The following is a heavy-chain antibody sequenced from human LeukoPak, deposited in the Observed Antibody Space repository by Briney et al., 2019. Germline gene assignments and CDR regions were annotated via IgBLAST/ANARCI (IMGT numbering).Heavy chain of an antibody. CDR1: GFTFSSYS. J-gene: IGHJ6*03. CDR3: AKVGYYDFWSGYSGRISDYYYMDV. CDR2: ISGSGGST. V-gene: IGHV3-23*01. D-gene: IGHD3-3*01. Sequence: GGSLRLSCAASGFTFSSYSMNWVRQAPGKGLEWVSAISGSGGSTYYADSVKGRFTISRDNSKNTLYLQMNSLRAEDTAVYYCAKVGYYDFWSGYSGRISDYYYMDVWGKGTTVTVSS.